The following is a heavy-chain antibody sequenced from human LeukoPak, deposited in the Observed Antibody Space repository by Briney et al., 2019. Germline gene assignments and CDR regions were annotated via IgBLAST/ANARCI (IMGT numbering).Heavy chain of an antibody. CDR1: GFTFSSYG. D-gene: IGHD2-2*01. Sequence: GGSLRLSCAASGFTFSSYGMHWVRQAPDKGLEWVAFIRYDGSNKYYADSVKGRFTISRDNSKNTLYLQMNSLRAEDTAVYYCAAGYCSSTSCYDFDYWGQGTLVTVSS. J-gene: IGHJ4*02. V-gene: IGHV3-30*02. CDR2: IRYDGSNK. CDR3: AAGYCSSTSCYDFDY.